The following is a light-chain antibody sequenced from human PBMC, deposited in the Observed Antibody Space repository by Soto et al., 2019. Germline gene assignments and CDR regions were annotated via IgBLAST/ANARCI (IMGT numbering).Light chain of an antibody. V-gene: IGLV1-51*01. J-gene: IGLJ2*01. CDR1: TSNIGNNY. Sequence: QSVLTQPPSVSAAPGQKVTISCSGGTSNIGNNYASWYQQLPGKAPRLLIYDSDKRPSGIPDRFSGSKSGTSATLGITGLQTGDEADYYCGSWDSSLSAAVFGGGTKVTVL. CDR3: GSWDSSLSAAV. CDR2: DSD.